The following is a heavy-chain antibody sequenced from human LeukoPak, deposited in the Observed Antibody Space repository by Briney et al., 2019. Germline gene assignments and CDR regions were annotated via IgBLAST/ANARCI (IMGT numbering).Heavy chain of an antibody. D-gene: IGHD1-1*01. CDR1: GFTFSSYA. CDR3: ARDPRTVRI. V-gene: IGHV3-23*01. Sequence: SGGSLRLSCAASGFTFSSYAMSWVRQAPGKGLEWVSVISGSGTNTYYADSVKGRFTISRDNAKNLLYLQMDSLRVEDTAIYYCARDPRTVRIWGQGTLVTVSS. J-gene: IGHJ4*02. CDR2: ISGSGTNT.